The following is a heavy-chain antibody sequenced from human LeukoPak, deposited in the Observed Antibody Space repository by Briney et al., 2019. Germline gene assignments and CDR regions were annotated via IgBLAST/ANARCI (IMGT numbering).Heavy chain of an antibody. CDR1: GYTFTGYY. CDR3: ARGELRFPYGMDV. J-gene: IGHJ6*02. CDR2: IIPILGIA. D-gene: IGHD3-3*01. Sequence: ASVKVSCKASGYTFTGYYMHWVRQAPGQGLEWMGRIIPILGIANYAQKFQGRVTMTRNTSISTAYMELSSLRSEDTAVYYCARGELRFPYGMDVWGQGTTVTVSS. V-gene: IGHV1-2*02.